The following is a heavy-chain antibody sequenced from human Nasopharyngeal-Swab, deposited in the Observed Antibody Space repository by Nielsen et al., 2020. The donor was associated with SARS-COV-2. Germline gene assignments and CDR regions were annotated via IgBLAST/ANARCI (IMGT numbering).Heavy chain of an antibody. V-gene: IGHV3-74*01. Sequence: GESLKISCAASGFSFRSYWMHWVRQAPGKGLVWVSCINSDGTTTRYADSVKGRFTVSRDNAKNTLYLEMNSLRADDTAVYYCAKDGSSSPTYWGQGTLVTVSS. J-gene: IGHJ4*02. D-gene: IGHD6-13*01. CDR3: AKDGSSSPTY. CDR2: INSDGTTT. CDR1: GFSFRSYW.